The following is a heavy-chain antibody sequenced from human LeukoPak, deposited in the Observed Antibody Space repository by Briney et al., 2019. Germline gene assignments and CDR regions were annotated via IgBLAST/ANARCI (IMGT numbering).Heavy chain of an antibody. J-gene: IGHJ4*02. CDR2: IYYSGST. CDR3: AREYYDILTGYYRRSYFDY. D-gene: IGHD3-9*01. Sequence: SETLSLTCTVSGGSISSYYWCWIRQPPGKGLEWIGYIYYSGSTNYNPSLKSRVTISVDTSKNQFSLKLSSVTAADTAVYYCAREYYDILTGYYRRSYFDYWGQGTLVTVSS. V-gene: IGHV4-59*01. CDR1: GGSISSYY.